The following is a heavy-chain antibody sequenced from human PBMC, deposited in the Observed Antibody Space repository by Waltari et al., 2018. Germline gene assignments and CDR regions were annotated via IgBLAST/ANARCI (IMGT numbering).Heavy chain of an antibody. J-gene: IGHJ4*02. D-gene: IGHD6-13*01. CDR1: GGPFSSYA. V-gene: IGHV1-69*05. CDR2: IIPIFGTA. CDR3: ARISRRSSWSDFDY. Sequence: QVQLVQSGAEVKKPGSSVKVSCKASGGPFSSYAISWVRQAPGQGLEWMGGIIPIFGTANYAQKFQGRVTITTDESTSTAYMELSSLRSEDTAVYYCARISRRSSWSDFDYWGQGTLVTVSS.